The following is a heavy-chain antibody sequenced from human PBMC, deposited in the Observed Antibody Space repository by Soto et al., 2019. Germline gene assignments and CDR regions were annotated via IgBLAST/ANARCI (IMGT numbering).Heavy chain of an antibody. CDR2: IWYDGSNK. CDR1: GFTFSSYG. D-gene: IGHD2-8*01. V-gene: IGHV3-33*01. CDR3: ARDYPGTKGGDAFDI. Sequence: GGSLRLSCAASGFTFSSYGMHWVRQAPGKGLEWVAVIWYDGSNKYYADSVKGRFTISRDNSKNTLYLQMNSLRAEDTAVYYCARDYPGTKGGDAFDIWGQGTMVTVSS. J-gene: IGHJ3*02.